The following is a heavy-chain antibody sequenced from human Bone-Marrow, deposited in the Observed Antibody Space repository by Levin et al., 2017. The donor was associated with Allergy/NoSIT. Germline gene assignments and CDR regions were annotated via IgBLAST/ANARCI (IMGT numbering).Heavy chain of an antibody. D-gene: IGHD6-13*01. Sequence: GGSLRLSCAGTGFTFSSYAMAWVRQAPGKGLEWVSGMSGNGVNTYYADSAKGRFTISRDNSKNTLYLQMNSLRPEDTAVYYCAERGGTACTWLGWFFDLWGRGTLVTVSS. V-gene: IGHV3-23*01. CDR1: GFTFSSYA. J-gene: IGHJ2*01. CDR3: AERGGTACTWLGWFFDL. CDR2: MSGNGVNT.